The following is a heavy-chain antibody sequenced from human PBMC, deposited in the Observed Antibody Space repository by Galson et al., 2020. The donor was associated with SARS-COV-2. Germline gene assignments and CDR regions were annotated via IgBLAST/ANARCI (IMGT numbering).Heavy chain of an antibody. CDR3: VKGDYDFWSGYFGY. Sequence: GESLKISCSASGFTFSSYAMHWVRQAPGKGLEYVSALSSNGGSTYYADSVKGRFTISRDNSKNTLYLQMSSLRAEDTAVYYCVKGDYDFWSGYFGYWGQGTLVTVSS. V-gene: IGHV3-64D*06. CDR1: GFTFSSYA. CDR2: LSSNGGST. D-gene: IGHD3-3*01. J-gene: IGHJ4*02.